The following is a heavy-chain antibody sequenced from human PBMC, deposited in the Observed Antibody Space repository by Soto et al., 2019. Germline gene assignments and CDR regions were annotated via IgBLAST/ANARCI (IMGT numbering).Heavy chain of an antibody. V-gene: IGHV4-34*11. Sequence: PSETLSLTCAVYGGSFSGYYWSWIRQPPGKGLEWIGYVYYSGSTNYNPSLKSRVTISVDTSKNQFSLKLSSVTAADTAVYYCARGYYDTSGQSNTFDIWGQGTMVTVSS. J-gene: IGHJ3*02. D-gene: IGHD3-22*01. CDR3: ARGYYDTSGQSNTFDI. CDR2: VYYSGST. CDR1: GGSFSGYY.